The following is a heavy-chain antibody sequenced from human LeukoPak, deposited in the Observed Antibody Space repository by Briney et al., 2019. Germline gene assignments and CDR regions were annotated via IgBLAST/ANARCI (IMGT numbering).Heavy chain of an antibody. CDR2: MYNRGST. Sequence: SETLSLTCTVSGDSISNYYWSWIRQSPGKELEWIGYMYNRGSTIYNPSLKSRVTISTDTSKNQFSLRLTSVTAADTPVYYCARAEKAVTGTLDYGGQGTLITVSS. J-gene: IGHJ4*02. D-gene: IGHD6-19*01. V-gene: IGHV4-59*01. CDR1: GDSISNYY. CDR3: ARAEKAVTGTLDY.